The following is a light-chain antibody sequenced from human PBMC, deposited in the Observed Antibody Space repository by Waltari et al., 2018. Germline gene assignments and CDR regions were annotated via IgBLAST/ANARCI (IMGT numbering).Light chain of an antibody. J-gene: IGKJ1*01. V-gene: IGKV1-5*01. CDR1: QRVNSW. CDR2: DTS. Sequence: DIQMPHSPPPLSASVGDRVTITCRYSQRVNSWLAWYQQKPGKAPELLIYDTSNLESGVPTRFSSSVAGKESTLTSSSLEPDDFGTYYSQQYVNNWTFGQGTKVEIK. CDR3: QQYVNNWT.